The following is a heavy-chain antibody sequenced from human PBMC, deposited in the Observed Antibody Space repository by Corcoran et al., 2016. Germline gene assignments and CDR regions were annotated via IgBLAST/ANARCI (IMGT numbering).Heavy chain of an antibody. D-gene: IGHD4-17*01. V-gene: IGHV1-2*02. CDR2: INPNNGDT. CDR1: RYTFTDHY. Sequence: QVQLVQSGAEVKKPGASVKVSCKASRYTFTDHYIHWVRQAPGQGLEWMGWINPNNGDTNSAQKFQGRVTMTTDTSISTAYMELSRLRSDDTALYYCAGDDTGDLQYFDYWGQGTLVTVSS. J-gene: IGHJ4*02. CDR3: AGDDTGDLQYFDY.